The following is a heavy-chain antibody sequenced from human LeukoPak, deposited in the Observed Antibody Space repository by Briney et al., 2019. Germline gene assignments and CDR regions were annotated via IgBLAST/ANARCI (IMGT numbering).Heavy chain of an antibody. CDR2: IIPIFGTA. CDR3: ARGDILTGYHYNWFDP. V-gene: IGHV1-69*13. CDR1: GGTFSSYA. J-gene: IGHJ5*02. Sequence: ASVKVSCKASGGTFSSYAISWVRQAPGQGLEWMGGIIPIFGTANYAQKFQGRVTITADESTSTAYMELSSLRSEDTAVYYCARGDILTGYHYNWFDPWGQGTLVTVSS. D-gene: IGHD3-9*01.